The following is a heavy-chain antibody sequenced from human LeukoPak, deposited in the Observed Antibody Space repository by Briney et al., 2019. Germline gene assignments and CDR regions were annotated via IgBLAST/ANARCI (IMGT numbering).Heavy chain of an antibody. J-gene: IGHJ4*02. CDR1: VFSLSSYP. D-gene: IGHD1-1*01. Sequence: PGGTLRLSCAASVFSLSSYPIHWVREVPGKGLEELVVITTDGHDNYYGDSVKGRFTISRDTSKNMVYLQMNSLRADDTALYFCAGDPSGIKWGFLKFWGQGALVTVSS. CDR2: ITTDGHDN. V-gene: IGHV3-30*07. CDR3: AGDPSGIKWGFLKF.